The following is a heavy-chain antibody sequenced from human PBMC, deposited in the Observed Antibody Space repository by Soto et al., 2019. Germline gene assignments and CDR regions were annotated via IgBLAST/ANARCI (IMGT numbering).Heavy chain of an antibody. V-gene: IGHV4-39*01. CDR1: GGSISSSSYY. CDR3: ARHHIELAYCGGDCLYYFDY. D-gene: IGHD2-21*02. Sequence: QLQLQESGPGLVKPSETLSLTCTVSGGSISSSSYYWGWIRQPPGKGLEWIGSIYYSGSTYYNPSLKSRVTISVDTSKNQFSLKLSSVTAADTAVYYCARHHIELAYCGGDCLYYFDYWGQGTLVTVSS. CDR2: IYYSGST. J-gene: IGHJ4*02.